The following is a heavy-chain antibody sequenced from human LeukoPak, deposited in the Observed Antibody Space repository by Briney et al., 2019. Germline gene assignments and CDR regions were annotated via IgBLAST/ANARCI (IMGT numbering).Heavy chain of an antibody. CDR1: GGSISSSSYY. Sequence: SETLSLTCTVSGGSISSSSYYWGWIRPPPGKGLEWIGSIYYSGSTYYNPSLKSRVTISVDTSKNQFSLKLSSVTAADTAVYYCARLVRVTVAATVLLDYWGQGTLVTVSS. V-gene: IGHV4-39*01. D-gene: IGHD2-15*01. CDR2: IYYSGST. J-gene: IGHJ4*02. CDR3: ARLVRVTVAATVLLDY.